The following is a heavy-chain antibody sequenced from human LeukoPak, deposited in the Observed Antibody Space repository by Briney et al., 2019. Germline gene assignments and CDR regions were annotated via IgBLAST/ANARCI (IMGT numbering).Heavy chain of an antibody. D-gene: IGHD5-18*01. V-gene: IGHV3-74*01. Sequence: GGSLRLSCAASGFTFSSYWMHWVRQAPGKGLVWVSRINSDGSSTSYADSVKGRFTISRDNSKNTLYLQMNSLRAGDTALYYCAKDRRDSAMANDAFDLWGQGTMVTVSS. CDR2: INSDGSST. CDR3: AKDRRDSAMANDAFDL. CDR1: GFTFSSYW. J-gene: IGHJ3*01.